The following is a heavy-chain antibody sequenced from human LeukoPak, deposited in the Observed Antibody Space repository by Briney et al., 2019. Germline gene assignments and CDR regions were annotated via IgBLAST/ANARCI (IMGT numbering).Heavy chain of an antibody. J-gene: IGHJ4*02. Sequence: SVKVSCKASGGTFSSYAISWVRQAPGQGLEWMGRIIPILGIANYAQKFQGRVTITADKSTSTAYMELSSLRSEGTAVYYCARDGGIVGATGSASGYWGQGTLVTVSS. D-gene: IGHD1-26*01. CDR1: GGTFSSYA. CDR3: ARDGGIVGATGSASGY. V-gene: IGHV1-69*04. CDR2: IIPILGIA.